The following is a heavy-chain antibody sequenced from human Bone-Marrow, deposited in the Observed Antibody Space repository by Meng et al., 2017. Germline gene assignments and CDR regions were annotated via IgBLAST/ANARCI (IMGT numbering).Heavy chain of an antibody. CDR3: ARDEDISAAGKLFGDY. CDR2: INPKSGDT. CDR1: GGTFSSYA. V-gene: IGHV1-2*06. J-gene: IGHJ4*02. D-gene: IGHD6-25*01. Sequence: ASVKVSCKASGGTFSSYAISWVQQAPGQGLEWMGRINPKSGDTHYAQKFQARVTMTGDTSISTAYMELSGLRSDDTAMYYCARDEDISAAGKLFGDYWGQGTLVTVSS.